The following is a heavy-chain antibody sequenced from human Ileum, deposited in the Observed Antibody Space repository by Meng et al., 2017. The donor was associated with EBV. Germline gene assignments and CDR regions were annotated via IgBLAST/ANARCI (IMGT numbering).Heavy chain of an antibody. CDR1: GYIFNDYV. V-gene: IGHV1-3*04. CDR2: IIIGSGNT. D-gene: IGHD2-21*01. CDR3: VRGPPVGVPGPGDY. Sequence: QVHLVQSGAEVKKPGASVKVSCKTSGYIFNDYVIHWMRQAPGQRLEWMGWIIIGSGNTVYSQKFQGRVTITRDISASTVYMDLSSLTSEDTAVYYCVRGPPVGVPGPGDYWGQGTLVTVFS. J-gene: IGHJ4*02.